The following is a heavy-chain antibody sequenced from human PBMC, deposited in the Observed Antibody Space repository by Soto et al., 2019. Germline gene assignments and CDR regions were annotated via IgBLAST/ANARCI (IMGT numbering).Heavy chain of an antibody. CDR3: ARDRPDYDILTGPATTPNAFDI. CDR2: ISAYNGNT. Sequence: ASVKVSCKASGYTFTSYGISWVRQAPGQGIEWMGWISAYNGNTNYAQKLQGRVTMTTDTSTSTAYMELRSLRSDDTAMYYCARDRPDYDILTGPATTPNAFDIWG. D-gene: IGHD3-9*01. V-gene: IGHV1-18*01. J-gene: IGHJ3*02. CDR1: GYTFTSYG.